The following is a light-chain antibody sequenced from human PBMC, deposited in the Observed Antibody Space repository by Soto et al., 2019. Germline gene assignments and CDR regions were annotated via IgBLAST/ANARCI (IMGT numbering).Light chain of an antibody. CDR3: QQYNSYSLIT. CDR1: QSISSW. V-gene: IGKV1-5*01. CDR2: DAS. Sequence: DIQMTQSPSTLSASVGDRVTITCRASQSISSWLAWYQQKPGKAPKLLIYDASSLESGFPSRFSGSGSGTEFTLTISSLQPDDFATYYCQQYNSYSLITFGQGTRLEIK. J-gene: IGKJ5*01.